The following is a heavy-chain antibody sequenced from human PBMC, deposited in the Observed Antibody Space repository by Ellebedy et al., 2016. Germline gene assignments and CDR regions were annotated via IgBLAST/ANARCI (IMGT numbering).Heavy chain of an antibody. V-gene: IGHV1-46*01. CDR2: INPSGGST. J-gene: IGHJ4*02. Sequence: ASVKVSCKASGYTFTGYYMHWVRQAPGQGLEWMGIINPSGGSTSYAQKFQGRVTMTEDTSTDTAYMELSSLRSEDTAVYYCATDCATYYYGSGSYQCFDYWGQGTLVTVSS. CDR1: GYTFTGYY. CDR3: ATDCATYYYGSGSYQCFDY. D-gene: IGHD3-10*01.